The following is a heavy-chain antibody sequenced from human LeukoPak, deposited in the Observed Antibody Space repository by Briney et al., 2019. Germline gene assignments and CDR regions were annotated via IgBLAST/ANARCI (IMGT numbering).Heavy chain of an antibody. Sequence: SETLSLTCAVYGGSFSGYYWSWIRQPPGKGLEWIGEINHSGSTNYNPSLKSRVTISVDTSKNQFSLKLSSVTAEDTAVYYCARETRGYYYDSSGPNDAFDIWGQGTMVTVSS. CDR3: ARETRGYYYDSSGPNDAFDI. V-gene: IGHV4-34*01. CDR1: GGSFSGYY. J-gene: IGHJ3*02. D-gene: IGHD3-22*01. CDR2: INHSGST.